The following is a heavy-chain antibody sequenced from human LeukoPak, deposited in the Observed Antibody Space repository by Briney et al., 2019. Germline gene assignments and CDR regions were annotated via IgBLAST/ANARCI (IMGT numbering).Heavy chain of an antibody. CDR1: GFTFSDYA. Sequence: GGSLRLSCAASGFTFSDYAMHWVRQAPGKGLEWVAVISKDGSDKYYPGSVRGRFTISRDNSKNTIYLQMDSLRAEDTAIYYCARDYWWNYDYWGQGTLVTVSS. J-gene: IGHJ4*02. D-gene: IGHD1-7*01. V-gene: IGHV3-30-3*01. CDR3: ARDYWWNYDY. CDR2: ISKDGSDK.